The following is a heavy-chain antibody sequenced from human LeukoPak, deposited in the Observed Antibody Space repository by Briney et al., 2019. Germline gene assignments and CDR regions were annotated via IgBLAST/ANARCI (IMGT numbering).Heavy chain of an antibody. CDR3: ARDALAAAGTGWFDP. CDR1: GFTFSSYS. D-gene: IGHD6-13*01. V-gene: IGHV3-48*01. CDR2: ISSSSSTI. J-gene: IGHJ5*02. Sequence: GGSLRLSCAASGFTFSSYSMNWVRQAPGKGLEWVSYISSSSSTIYYADSVKGRFTISRDNAKNSLYLQMNSLRAEDTAVYYCARDALAAAGTGWFDPWGQGTLVTVSS.